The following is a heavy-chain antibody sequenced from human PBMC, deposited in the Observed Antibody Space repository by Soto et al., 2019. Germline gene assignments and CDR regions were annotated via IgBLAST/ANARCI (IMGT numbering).Heavy chain of an antibody. V-gene: IGHV3-23*01. J-gene: IGHJ4*02. CDR2: ISGSGGST. D-gene: IGHD2-2*01. CDR3: AKDLSIALPLDIVVVQNDY. CDR1: GFTFSSYA. Sequence: PGGSLRLSCAASGFTFSSYAMSWVRQAPGKGLEWVSAISGSGGSTYYADSVKGRFTISRDNSKNTLYLQMNSLRAEDTAVYYCAKDLSIALPLDIVVVQNDYWGQGTLVTVSS.